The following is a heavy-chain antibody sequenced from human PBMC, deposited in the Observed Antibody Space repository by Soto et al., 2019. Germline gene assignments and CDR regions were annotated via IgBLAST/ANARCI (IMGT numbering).Heavy chain of an antibody. CDR1: GGSISSSSYY. J-gene: IGHJ4*02. Sequence: QLQLQESGPGLVKPSETLSLTCTVSGGSISSSSYYWGWIRQPPGKGLEWIGSIYYSGSTYYNPSLKSGVTISVDTSKNQFSQKLSSGTAADTAVYYCARRDFWSGENRIDYWGQGTLVTVSS. CDR2: IYYSGST. V-gene: IGHV4-39*01. CDR3: ARRDFWSGENRIDY. D-gene: IGHD3-3*01.